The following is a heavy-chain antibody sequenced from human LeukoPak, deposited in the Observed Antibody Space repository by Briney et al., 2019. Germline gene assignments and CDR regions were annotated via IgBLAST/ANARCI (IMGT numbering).Heavy chain of an antibody. CDR2: IYYSGST. CDR3: ARASPSEYFQH. Sequence: PSETLSLTCTVSGGSISSYYWSWIRQPPGKGLEWFGYIYYSGSTNYNPSLKSRVTISVDTSKNQFSLKLSSVTAADTAVYYCARASPSEYFQHWGQGTLVTVSS. CDR1: GGSISSYY. V-gene: IGHV4-59*01. J-gene: IGHJ1*01.